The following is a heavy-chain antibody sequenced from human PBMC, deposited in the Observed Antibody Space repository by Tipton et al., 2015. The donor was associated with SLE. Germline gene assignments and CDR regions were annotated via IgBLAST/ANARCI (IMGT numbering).Heavy chain of an antibody. CDR1: GGSISSGDYY. V-gene: IGHV4-30-4*01. Sequence: TLSLTCTVSGGSISSGDYYWSWIRQPPGKGLEWIGYIYYSGSTNYNPSLKSRVTISIDTSQNQFSLQLSSVTAADTAVYYCARVDSSSSDWGQGTLVTVSS. J-gene: IGHJ4*02. CDR3: ARVDSSSSD. D-gene: IGHD6-6*01. CDR2: IYYSGST.